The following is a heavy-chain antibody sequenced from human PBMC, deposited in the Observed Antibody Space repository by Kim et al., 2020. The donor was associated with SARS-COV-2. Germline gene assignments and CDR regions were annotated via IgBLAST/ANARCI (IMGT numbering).Heavy chain of an antibody. V-gene: IGHV4-34*01. CDR3: SRVRLLLSIYYYYGLDV. CDR2: INHSGST. D-gene: IGHD3-22*01. CDR1: GGSFSGYY. Sequence: SETLSLTCAVYGGSFSGYYWSWIRQPPGKGLEWIGEINHSGSTNYNPSLKSRVTISVDTSKNQFSLKLSSVTTADTAVSYCSRVRLLLSIYYYYGLDVLG. J-gene: IGHJ6*01.